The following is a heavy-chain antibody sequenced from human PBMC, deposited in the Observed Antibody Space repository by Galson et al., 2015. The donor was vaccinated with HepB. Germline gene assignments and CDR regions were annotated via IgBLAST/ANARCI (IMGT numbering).Heavy chain of an antibody. D-gene: IGHD5-18*01. CDR2: ISYDGSNK. CDR3: AKGRGGYSYGYYSMDV. Sequence: SLRLSCAASGFTFSRYAMHWVRQAPGKGLEWVAAISYDGSNKYYVDSVKGRFTISRDNSKNTLYLQMNSLRAEDTAVYYCAKGRGGYSYGYYSMDVWGQGTTVTVSS. J-gene: IGHJ6*02. CDR1: GFTFSRYA. V-gene: IGHV3-30*18.